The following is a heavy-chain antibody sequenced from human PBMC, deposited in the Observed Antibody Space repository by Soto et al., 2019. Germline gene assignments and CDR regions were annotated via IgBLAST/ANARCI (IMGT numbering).Heavy chain of an antibody. CDR1: GFTFSNYW. D-gene: IGHD2-2*02. CDR2: INSDGSIT. Sequence: GGSLRLSCAASGFTFSNYWMHWVRQAPGKGLVWLSRINSDGSITNYADSVKGRFTISRDNTKNTLYLQMNSLRAEDTAMFYCARATTAAAAILDYWGQGSLVTVSS. J-gene: IGHJ4*02. CDR3: ARATTAAAAILDY. V-gene: IGHV3-74*01.